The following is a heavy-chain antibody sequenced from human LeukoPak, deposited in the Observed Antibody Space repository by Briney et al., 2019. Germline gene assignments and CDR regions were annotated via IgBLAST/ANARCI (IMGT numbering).Heavy chain of an antibody. CDR3: AREGIAFGYYMDV. V-gene: IGHV4-39*07. CDR2: IYYSGST. D-gene: IGHD6-13*01. J-gene: IGHJ6*03. Sequence: SETLSLTCTVSGGSISSSSYYWGWIRQPPGKGLEWIGSIYYSGSTYYNPSLKSRVTISVDTSKNQFSLKLSSVTAADTAVYYCAREGIAFGYYMDVWGKGTTVTVSS. CDR1: GGSISSSSYY.